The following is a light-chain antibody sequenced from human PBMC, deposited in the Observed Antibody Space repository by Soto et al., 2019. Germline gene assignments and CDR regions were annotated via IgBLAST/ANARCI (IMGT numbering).Light chain of an antibody. CDR1: QSVSSSY. J-gene: IGKJ5*01. V-gene: IGKV3-20*01. CDR3: QQYGGSLLT. CDR2: AAS. Sequence: EIVLTQSPGTLSLSPGERVTLSCRASQSVSSSYLAWYQQKPGQPPRLLIYAASSRATGIPDRFSRSRSGTAFTLTISRLEPEDFAVYYCQQYGGSLLTFGQGTRLEIK.